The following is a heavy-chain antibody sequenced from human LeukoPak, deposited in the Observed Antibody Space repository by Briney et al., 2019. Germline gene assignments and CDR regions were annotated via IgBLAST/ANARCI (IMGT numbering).Heavy chain of an antibody. Sequence: GGSLRLSCAASGFTVSSNYMNWVRQAPGKGLEWVSVIYGGGSTYYADSVKGRFTISRDNSKNTLYLQMNTLRAEDTAVYFCARLIYSLGSYSFDYWGQGTLVTVSS. V-gene: IGHV3-53*01. CDR1: GFTVSSNY. CDR2: IYGGGST. D-gene: IGHD5-18*01. J-gene: IGHJ4*02. CDR3: ARLIYSLGSYSFDY.